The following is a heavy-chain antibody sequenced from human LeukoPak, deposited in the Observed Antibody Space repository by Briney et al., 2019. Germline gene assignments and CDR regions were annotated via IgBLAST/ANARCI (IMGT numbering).Heavy chain of an antibody. D-gene: IGHD4-17*01. J-gene: IGHJ4*02. V-gene: IGHV1-69*13. Sequence: SVRVSCKASGGTFISYAISWVRQAPGQGLEWMGGIILIFGTANYAQKFQGRVTITADESTSTAYMELSSLRSEDTAVYYCAEGSTVTTPTTFDYWGQGTLVTVSS. CDR2: IILIFGTA. CDR1: GGTFISYA. CDR3: AEGSTVTTPTTFDY.